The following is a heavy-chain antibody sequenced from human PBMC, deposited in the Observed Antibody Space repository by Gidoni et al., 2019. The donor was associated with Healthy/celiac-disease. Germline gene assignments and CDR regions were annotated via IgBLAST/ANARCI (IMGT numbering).Heavy chain of an antibody. Sequence: QVQLQQWGAGLLKPSETLSLTCAVYGGSFSGYYWSWIRQPPGKGLEWIGEINHSGSTNYNPSLKSRVTISVDTSKNQFSLKLSSVTAADTAVYYCARGRRIAAPRIFDYWGQGTLVTVSS. CDR1: GGSFSGYY. CDR3: ARGRRIAAPRIFDY. D-gene: IGHD6-6*01. CDR2: INHSGST. V-gene: IGHV4-34*01. J-gene: IGHJ4*02.